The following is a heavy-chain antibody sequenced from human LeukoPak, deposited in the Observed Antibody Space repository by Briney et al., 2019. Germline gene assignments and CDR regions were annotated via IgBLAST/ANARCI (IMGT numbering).Heavy chain of an antibody. CDR3: ARDYDDILTGQAEDYYYMDV. V-gene: IGHV1-18*01. CDR1: GYTFTSYG. CDR2: ISAYNGNT. J-gene: IGHJ6*03. D-gene: IGHD3-9*01. Sequence: ASVKVSCKASGYTFTSYGISWVRQAPGQGLEWMGWISAYNGNTNYAQKLQGRVTMTTDTSTSTAYMELRSLRSDDTAVYYCARDYDDILTGQAEDYYYMDVWGKGTTVTVS.